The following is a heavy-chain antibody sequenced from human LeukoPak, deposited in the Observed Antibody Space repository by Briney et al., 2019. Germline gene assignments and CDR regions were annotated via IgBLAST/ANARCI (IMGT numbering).Heavy chain of an antibody. V-gene: IGHV3-30*18. Sequence: GGSLRLSCAASGFTFSSYGMHWVRQAPGKGLEWVAVISYDGSNKYYADSVKGRFTISRDNSKNTLYLQMNSLRAEDTAVYYCAKSLYSSSWYEDYWGQGTLVTVSS. CDR1: GFTFSSYG. CDR3: AKSLYSSSWYEDY. D-gene: IGHD6-13*01. CDR2: ISYDGSNK. J-gene: IGHJ4*02.